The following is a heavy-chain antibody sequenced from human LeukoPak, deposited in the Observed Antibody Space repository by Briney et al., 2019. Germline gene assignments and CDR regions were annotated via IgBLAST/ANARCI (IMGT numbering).Heavy chain of an antibody. CDR1: GFTFSAYS. CDR2: ISYDGPNK. CDR3: AKEKLPSGYSFLTDY. V-gene: IGHV3-30*18. J-gene: IGHJ4*02. D-gene: IGHD5-18*01. Sequence: GGSLRLSCAASGFTFSAYSMNWVRQAPGKGLEWVAVISYDGPNKYYADSVKGRFTISRDDSKSTLYLQMNSLRVEDTAVYYCAKEKLPSGYSFLTDYWGQGTLVTVSS.